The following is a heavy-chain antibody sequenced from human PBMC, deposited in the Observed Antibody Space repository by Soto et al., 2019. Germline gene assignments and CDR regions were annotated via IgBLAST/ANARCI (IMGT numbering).Heavy chain of an antibody. D-gene: IGHD5-18*01. CDR2: IYYSGST. J-gene: IGHJ3*02. Sequence: TSETLSLTCTVSGGSISSGGYYWSWIRQHPGKGLEWIGYIYYSGSTYYNPSLKSRVTISVDTSNNQFSLKPSSVTAADTAVYYCARDRSSDFSGEPRAGIQLWSRAFDIWGQGTMVTVSS. CDR1: GGSISSGGYY. CDR3: ARDRSSDFSGEPRAGIQLWSRAFDI. V-gene: IGHV4-31*03.